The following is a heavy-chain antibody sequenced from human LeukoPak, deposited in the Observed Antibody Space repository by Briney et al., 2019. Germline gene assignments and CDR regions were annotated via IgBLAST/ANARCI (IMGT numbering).Heavy chain of an antibody. CDR3: ARDLTYYYDSSGYYSAFDI. CDR2: INPNGGGT. D-gene: IGHD3-22*01. V-gene: IGHV1-2*02. Sequence: ASVKVSCKASGYTFTGYYMHWVRQAPGQGLEWMGWINPNGGGTNYAQKFQGRVTMTRDTSISTAYMELSRLRSDDTAVYYCARDLTYYYDSSGYYSAFDIWGQGTMVTVSS. CDR1: GYTFTGYY. J-gene: IGHJ3*02.